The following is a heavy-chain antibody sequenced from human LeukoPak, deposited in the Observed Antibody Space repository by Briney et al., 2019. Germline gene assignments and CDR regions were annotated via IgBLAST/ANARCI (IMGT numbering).Heavy chain of an antibody. CDR2: IFFDGSIQ. CDR1: GFTFDDYG. CDR3: ARDPRGPTRYDSSARGTFEC. J-gene: IGHJ4*02. Sequence: GGSQSLFCAAYGFTFDDYGTSWASHARGKGREWLAVIFFDGSIQYYADCVKDPFTTARNKPKNTVDLRMNSLRDDDTAVYYCARDPRGPTRYDSSARGTFECWGQGTLVTVAS. V-gene: IGHV3-30*03. D-gene: IGHD3-22*01.